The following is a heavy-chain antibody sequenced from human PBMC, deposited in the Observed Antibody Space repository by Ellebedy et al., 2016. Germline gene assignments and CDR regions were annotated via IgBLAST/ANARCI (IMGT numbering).Heavy chain of an antibody. V-gene: IGHV3-23*01. D-gene: IGHD5-18*01. J-gene: IGHJ4*02. Sequence: GESLKISXAASGFTFSTYAMTWVRQAPGKGLEWVSGINPSGDGTYSADSVKGRFTISRDNSKHTVYLQMNSLRAEDTAVYYCAKDMQLSYWGQGTLVTVSS. CDR2: INPSGDGT. CDR3: AKDMQLSY. CDR1: GFTFSTYA.